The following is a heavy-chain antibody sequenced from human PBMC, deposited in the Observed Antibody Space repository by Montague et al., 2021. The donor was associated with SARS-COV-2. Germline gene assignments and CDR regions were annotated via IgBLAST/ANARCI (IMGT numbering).Heavy chain of an antibody. D-gene: IGHD3-22*01. CDR3: AVEVKYFFDY. CDR1: GDSITNTCYF. Sequence: SETLSLTCNVSGDSITNTCYFWGWIRQPPGKALEWIGSIYHNGKTYYNPALERRALMSIDTSKNQFSLRLSSVIASDTAVYYCAVEVKYFFDYWGQGFLVSVSS. J-gene: IGHJ4*02. V-gene: IGHV4-39*01. CDR2: IYHNGKT.